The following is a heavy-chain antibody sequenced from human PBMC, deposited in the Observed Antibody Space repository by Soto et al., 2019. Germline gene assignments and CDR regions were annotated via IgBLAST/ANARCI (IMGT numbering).Heavy chain of an antibody. Sequence: GASVKVSCKASGYTFTSYGISWVRQAPGQGLEWVGWTSAYNGNSNYAQKYHGRVTMTTDTSTSTAYMEMSSLRSDDTAVYYCARIADCSTTIRSFPWWFHIRGYYYYYGLDVWG. D-gene: IGHD2-2*01. J-gene: IGHJ6*02. CDR3: ARIADCSTTIRSFPWWFHIRGYYYYYGLDV. CDR1: GYTFTSYG. V-gene: IGHV1-18*01. CDR2: TSAYNGNS.